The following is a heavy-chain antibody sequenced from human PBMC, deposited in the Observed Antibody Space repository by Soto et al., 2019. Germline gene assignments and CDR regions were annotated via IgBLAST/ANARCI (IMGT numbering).Heavy chain of an antibody. CDR3: TTSTVTTHLWFPDAFDI. J-gene: IGHJ3*02. Sequence: GGSLRLSCAASGFTFSNAWMSWVRQAPGKGLEWVGRIKSKTDGGTTDYAAPVKGRFTISRDDPKNTLYLQMNSLKTEDTAVYYCTTSTVTTHLWFPDAFDIWGQGTMVTVSS. D-gene: IGHD4-4*01. CDR2: IKSKTDGGTT. V-gene: IGHV3-15*01. CDR1: GFTFSNAW.